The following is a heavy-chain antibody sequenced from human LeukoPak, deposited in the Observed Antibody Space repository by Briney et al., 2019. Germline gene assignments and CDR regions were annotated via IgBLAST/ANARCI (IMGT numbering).Heavy chain of an antibody. J-gene: IGHJ5*02. V-gene: IGHV3-23*01. Sequence: PAGSLTLSCAAAGFTFSSYAMSWVRQAPGKGLEWVSAISGSGGSTYYADSVKGRFTISRDNSKNTLYLQMNSLRADDTAVYYCAKLVPSDDFWSGYLGWFDHWGQGTLVTVSS. CDR2: ISGSGGST. CDR3: AKLVPSDDFWSGYLGWFDH. CDR1: GFTFSSYA. D-gene: IGHD3-3*01.